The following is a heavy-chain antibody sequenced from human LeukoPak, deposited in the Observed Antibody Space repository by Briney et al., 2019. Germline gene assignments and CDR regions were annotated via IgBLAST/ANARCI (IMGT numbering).Heavy chain of an antibody. CDR1: GFTFSSYA. Sequence: GGSLRLSCAASGFTFSSYAMSWVRQAPGKGLEWVSAISGSGGSTYYADSVKGRFTISRDNSKNTLYLQMNSLRAEDTAVYYCAKDPPILCSSTSCSPNWGQGTLVTVSS. CDR3: AKDPPILCSSTSCSPN. CDR2: ISGSGGST. D-gene: IGHD2-2*01. V-gene: IGHV3-23*01. J-gene: IGHJ4*02.